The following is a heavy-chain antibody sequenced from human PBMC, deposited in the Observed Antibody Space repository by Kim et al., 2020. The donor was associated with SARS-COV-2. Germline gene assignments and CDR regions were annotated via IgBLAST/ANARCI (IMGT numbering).Heavy chain of an antibody. CDR3: TTGTRPY. CDR2: INSKTDGGAI. J-gene: IGHJ4*02. V-gene: IGHV3-15*01. Sequence: GGSLRLSCAASGFSFSNAWMSWVRQAPGKGLEWIGGINSKTDGGAIDYIAPVEGRFTIYRDDSKNTLYLQINSLKTEDTAVYYCTTGTRPYWGQGTLVTVSS. D-gene: IGHD3-10*01. CDR1: GFSFSNAW.